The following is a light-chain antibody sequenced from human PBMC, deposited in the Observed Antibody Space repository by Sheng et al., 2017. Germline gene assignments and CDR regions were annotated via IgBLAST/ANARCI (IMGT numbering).Light chain of an antibody. CDR1: QSIRSY. J-gene: IGKJ3*01. V-gene: IGKV1-39*01. CDR3: QQSYSIPFT. CDR2: AAS. Sequence: DIQMTQSPSSLSASVGDRVTITCRASQSIRSYLNWYQQKPGIAPRLLIYAASSLQSGVPSRFSGSGSGTDFTLTISSLQPEDFATYYCQQSYSIPFTFGPGTKVDIK.